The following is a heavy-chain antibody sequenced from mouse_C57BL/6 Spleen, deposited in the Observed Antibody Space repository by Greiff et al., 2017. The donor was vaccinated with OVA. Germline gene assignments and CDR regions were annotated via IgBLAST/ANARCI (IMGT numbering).Heavy chain of an antibody. J-gene: IGHJ4*01. CDR1: GYTFTTYP. CDR2: FHPYNDDT. V-gene: IGHV1-47*01. CDR3: ARGGYDYGYAMDY. Sequence: QVQLKESGAELVKPGASVKMSCKASGYTFTTYPIEWMKQNHGKSLEWIGNFHPYNDDTKYNEKFKGKATLTVEKSSSTVYLELSRLTSDDSAVYYCARGGYDYGYAMDYWGQGTSVTVSS. D-gene: IGHD2-4*01.